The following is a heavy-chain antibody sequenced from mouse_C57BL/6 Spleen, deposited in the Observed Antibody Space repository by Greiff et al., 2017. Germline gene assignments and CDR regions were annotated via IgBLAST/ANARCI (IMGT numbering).Heavy chain of an antibody. J-gene: IGHJ2*01. CDR2: ISSGGDYI. D-gene: IGHD4-1*02. CDR3: TRAPTGNYCDY. CDR1: GFTFSSYA. Sequence: EVKLVESGEGLVKPGGSLKLSCAASGFTFSSYAMSWVRQTPEKRLEWVAYISSGGDYIYYADTVKGRFTISRDNARNTLYLQMSSLKSEDTAMYYCTRAPTGNYCDYWGQGTTLTVSS. V-gene: IGHV5-9-1*02.